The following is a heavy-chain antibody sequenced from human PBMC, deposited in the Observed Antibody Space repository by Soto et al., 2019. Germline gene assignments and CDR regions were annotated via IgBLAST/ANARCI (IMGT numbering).Heavy chain of an antibody. Sequence: EVQLVESGGGLVQPGGSLRLSCAASGFTFSSYSMNWVRQAPGKGLEWVSYISSSSSTIYYADSVKGRFTISRDNAKNSLYLQMNSLRAEDTAVYYGARDPGYSSSWYYFDYWGQGTLVTVSS. CDR3: ARDPGYSSSWYYFDY. D-gene: IGHD6-13*01. J-gene: IGHJ4*02. CDR2: ISSSSSTI. CDR1: GFTFSSYS. V-gene: IGHV3-48*01.